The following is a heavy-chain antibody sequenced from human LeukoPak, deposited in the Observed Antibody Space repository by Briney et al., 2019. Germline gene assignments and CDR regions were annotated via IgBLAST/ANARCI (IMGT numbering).Heavy chain of an antibody. D-gene: IGHD3-3*01. CDR1: GGTFSSYA. CDR2: IIPIFGTA. V-gene: IGHV1-69*01. J-gene: IGHJ6*03. Sequence: SVKVSCKASGGTFSSYAISWVRQAPGQGLEWMGGIIPIFGTADYAQKFQGRVTITADESTSTAYMELSSLRSEDTAVYYCARDGRSWSGYFHQPYYYYYMDVWGKGTTVTVSS. CDR3: ARDGRSWSGYFHQPYYYYYMDV.